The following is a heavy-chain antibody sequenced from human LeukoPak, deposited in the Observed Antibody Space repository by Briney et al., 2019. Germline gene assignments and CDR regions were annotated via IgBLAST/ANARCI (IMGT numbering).Heavy chain of an antibody. V-gene: IGHV4-38-2*02. D-gene: IGHD3-22*01. CDR2: IYHSGST. Sequence: SETLSLTCTVSGYSISSDYYWGWIRQSPGKGLEWIGSIYHSGSTYYNPSLKSRVTILVDTSKNQFSLKLSSVTAADTAVYYCARDYYDSSGYWAFDIWGQGTMVTVSS. CDR3: ARDYYDSSGYWAFDI. J-gene: IGHJ3*02. CDR1: GYSISSDYY.